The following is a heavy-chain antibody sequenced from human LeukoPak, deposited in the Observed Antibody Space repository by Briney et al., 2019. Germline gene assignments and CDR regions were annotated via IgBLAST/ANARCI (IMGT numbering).Heavy chain of an antibody. CDR2: ISSSSSYI. CDR1: GFTFSSYS. V-gene: IGHV3-21*01. CDR3: ARNSGSPTYYFDY. D-gene: IGHD1-26*01. Sequence: PGGSLRLSCAPSGFTFSSYSINWVRQAPAKGLEWVSSISSSSSYIYYADSVKDRFNISRDHAKNSLYLQMNSLRAEDTAVYYCARNSGSPTYYFDYWGQGSLVTVSS. J-gene: IGHJ4*02.